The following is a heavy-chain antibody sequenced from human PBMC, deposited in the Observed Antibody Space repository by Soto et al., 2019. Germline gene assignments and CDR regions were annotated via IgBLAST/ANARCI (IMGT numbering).Heavy chain of an antibody. D-gene: IGHD2-2*01. V-gene: IGHV1-18*01. CDR2: ISGYNGNT. J-gene: IGHJ6*02. Sequence: QVQLVQSGAEVKKPGASVTVSCKASGYTFTNYGFSWVRQAPGQGLEWMGWISGYNGNTKYAEKFQNRVTMTTDTATNTAHMGLRSLRSDDTAVYYCARFGQAPYDYYGMDACGQGTAVTVSS. CDR1: GYTFTNYG. CDR3: ARFGQAPYDYYGMDA.